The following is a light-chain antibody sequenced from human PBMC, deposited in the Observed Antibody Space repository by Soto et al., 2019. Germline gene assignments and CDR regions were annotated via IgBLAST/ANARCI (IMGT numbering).Light chain of an antibody. J-gene: IGKJ1*01. CDR1: QGIGPV. CDR3: LQQYTYHPT. Sequence: DIQMTQSPSSLSASVGDRVTITCRASQGIGPVLAWFQQKPGKAPKRLIYAASSLQSGVPSRFSGSGSGTYVALTITSLQPEDFAPYYCLQQYTYHPTFGQGTKVELK. CDR2: AAS. V-gene: IGKV1-17*01.